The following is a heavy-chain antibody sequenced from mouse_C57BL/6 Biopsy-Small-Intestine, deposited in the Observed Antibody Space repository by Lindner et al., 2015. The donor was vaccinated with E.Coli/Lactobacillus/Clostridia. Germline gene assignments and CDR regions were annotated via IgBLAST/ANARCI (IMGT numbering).Heavy chain of an antibody. Sequence: VQLQESGPELVKPGASVKISCKASGYSFTDFNMNWVKQSNGKSLEWIGVINPNYGTTSYNQKFKGKATLTVDQSSTTAYMQLSSLTSEDSAVYFCARHIYYDYDDRFAYWGQGTLVTVSA. CDR1: GYSFTDFN. CDR3: ARHIYYDYDDRFAY. D-gene: IGHD2-4*01. V-gene: IGHV1-39*01. CDR2: INPNYGTT. J-gene: IGHJ3*01.